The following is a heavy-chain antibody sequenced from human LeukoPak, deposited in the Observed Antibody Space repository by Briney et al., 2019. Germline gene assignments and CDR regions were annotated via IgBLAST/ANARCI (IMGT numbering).Heavy chain of an antibody. J-gene: IGHJ6*02. CDR3: ASYGSGSSHHREYYGMDV. D-gene: IGHD3-10*01. CDR2: IYYSGST. CDR1: GGSISSYY. Sequence: SETLSLTCTVSGGSISSYYWSWIRQPPGKGLEWIGYIYYSGSTNYNPSLKSRVTISVDTSKNQFSLKLSSVTAADTAVYYCASYGSGSSHHREYYGMDVWGQGTTVTVSS. V-gene: IGHV4-59*12.